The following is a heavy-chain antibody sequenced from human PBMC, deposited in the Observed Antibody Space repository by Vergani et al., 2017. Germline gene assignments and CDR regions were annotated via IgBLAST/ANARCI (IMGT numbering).Heavy chain of an antibody. CDR1: GITFWKFG. Sequence: EVDLVESGGGLAQPGGSLRLSCEASGITFWKFGMHWVRQGPGKGLEWVSGISWNSGAVDYADSVRGRFTISRDNAKNSLFLEMNSLRFEDTAVYYCARRSGIVYDICSGTQYFFDFWGQGTLVTVSS. CDR3: ARRSGIVYDICSGTQYFFDF. V-gene: IGHV3-9*01. D-gene: IGHD3-3*01. CDR2: ISWNSGAV. J-gene: IGHJ4*02.